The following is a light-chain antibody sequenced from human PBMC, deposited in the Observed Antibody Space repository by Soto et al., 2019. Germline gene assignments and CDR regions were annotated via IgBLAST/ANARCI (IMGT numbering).Light chain of an antibody. Sequence: DVVVTQSPLSLPVTLGQPGSICCSSSQSPVFSDGNTYLNWFQQRPGQSPRRLLYTVSNRDSGVPDKFSGSGSDTDFTLRINRVEAEDVGVYYCMQGTHWPWTFGQGTKVDIK. J-gene: IGKJ1*01. CDR3: MQGTHWPWT. V-gene: IGKV2-30*01. CDR1: QSPVFSDGNTY. CDR2: TVS.